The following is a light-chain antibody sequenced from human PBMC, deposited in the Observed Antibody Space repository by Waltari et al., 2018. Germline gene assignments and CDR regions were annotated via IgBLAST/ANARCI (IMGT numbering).Light chain of an antibody. V-gene: IGLV3-19*01. CDR3: CSYAGSSTFV. Sequence: SSELTQDPAVSVALGQTVRITCQGDSLRSHYASWYQQKPGQAPRLLIYGKSNRRPSGVSNRFSGSKSGNTASLTISGLQAEDEADYYCCSYAGSSTFVFGGGTKLTVL. J-gene: IGLJ2*01. CDR1: SLRSHY. CDR2: GKS.